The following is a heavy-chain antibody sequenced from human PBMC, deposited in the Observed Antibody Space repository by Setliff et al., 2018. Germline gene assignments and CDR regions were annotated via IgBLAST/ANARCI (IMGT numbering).Heavy chain of an antibody. CDR3: ARLSGFQYIDV. CDR1: GGSVGNSYYY. CDR2: IYTSWST. Sequence: CTVSGGSVGNSYYYWSWIRQPAGKALEWIGQIYTSWSTNYNPSLKSRVTISVDTSKNQFSLKLSSVTAADTAVYYCARLSGFQYIDVWGKGTTVTVSS. V-gene: IGHV4-61*09. J-gene: IGHJ6*03. D-gene: IGHD3-3*01.